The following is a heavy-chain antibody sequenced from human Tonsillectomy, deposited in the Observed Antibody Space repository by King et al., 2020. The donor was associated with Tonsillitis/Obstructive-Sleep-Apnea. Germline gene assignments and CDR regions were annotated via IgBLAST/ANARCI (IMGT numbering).Heavy chain of an antibody. J-gene: IGHJ3*02. CDR3: ARDKPAYAHAFDI. CDR2: IYYSGST. CDR1: GGSISSGGYY. V-gene: IGHV4-31*03. Sequence: VQLQESGPGLLKPSQTLSLTCTVSGGSISSGGYYWSWIRQHPGKGLEWIGYIYYSGSTYYNPSLKSRVTISVDTSKNQFSLNLTSVTAADTAVYYCARDKPAYAHAFDIWGQGTMVTVSS. D-gene: IGHD4-17*01.